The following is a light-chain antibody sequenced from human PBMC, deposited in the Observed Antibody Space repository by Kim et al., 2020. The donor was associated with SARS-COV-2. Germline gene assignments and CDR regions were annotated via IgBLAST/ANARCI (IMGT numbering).Light chain of an antibody. Sequence: SYELTQPPSVSVSPGQTASITCSGDKLGDKYACWYQQNPGQSPVLVIYQDSKRPSGIPERFSGSNSGNTATLTISGTQAMDEADYYCQAWDSSTVVFRGG. CDR2: QDS. CDR3: QAWDSSTVV. J-gene: IGLJ2*01. CDR1: KLGDKY. V-gene: IGLV3-1*01.